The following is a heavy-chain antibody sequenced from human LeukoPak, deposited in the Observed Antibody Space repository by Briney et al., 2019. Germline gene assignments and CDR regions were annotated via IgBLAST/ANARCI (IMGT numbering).Heavy chain of an antibody. CDR1: GFTFSSHG. D-gene: IGHD2/OR15-2a*01. CDR2: MPYDGNNK. Sequence: GGSLRLSCAASGFTFSSHGMHWVRQAPGKGLYWVAFMPYDGNNKYYADSVKGRFTISRDNSKNTLYLQMNSLRAGDTAVYYCATSGLSRFGFWGQGTLVTVSS. CDR3: ATSGLSRFGF. J-gene: IGHJ4*02. V-gene: IGHV3-30*02.